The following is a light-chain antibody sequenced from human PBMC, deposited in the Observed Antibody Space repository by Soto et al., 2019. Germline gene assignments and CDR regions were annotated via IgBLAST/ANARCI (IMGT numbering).Light chain of an antibody. V-gene: IGKV1-6*01. CDR3: LQDYNYPWT. J-gene: IGKJ1*01. Sequence: AIQMTQSPSSLSASVGDRVTITCRASQGIRNDLGWYKQKPGKAPKLLIYAASSLQSGLPSRFSGSRSGTDFTLTISSLQPEDFATYYCLQDYNYPWTFGQATKGEIK. CDR2: AAS. CDR1: QGIRND.